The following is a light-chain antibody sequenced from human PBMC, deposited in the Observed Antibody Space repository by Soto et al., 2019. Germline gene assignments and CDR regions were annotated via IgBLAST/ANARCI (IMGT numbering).Light chain of an antibody. Sequence: DIVMTQSPLSLPVTPGEPASISCRSSQSLLHSKGYNYLDWYLQKPGQSPQFLIFLSSNRASGVPDRFSGSGSGTDFTLKISRVEAEDVGVYYCMQALQTPWTFGQGTKVEI. J-gene: IGKJ1*01. CDR1: QSLLHSKGYNY. CDR2: LSS. V-gene: IGKV2-28*01. CDR3: MQALQTPWT.